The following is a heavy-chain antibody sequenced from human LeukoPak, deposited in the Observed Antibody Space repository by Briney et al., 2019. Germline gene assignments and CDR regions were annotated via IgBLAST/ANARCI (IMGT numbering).Heavy chain of an antibody. D-gene: IGHD6-25*01. CDR2: IYPGDSDT. CDR3: TRQDGSGLYYFDY. V-gene: IGHV5-51*01. J-gene: IGHJ4*02. Sequence: GESLKISRKGSGYSFTYYWIAWVRQMPGKSLEWMGIIYPGDSDTRYSPSFQGQVTISADKSISTAYLQWSSLKASDTAMYYCTRQDGSGLYYFDYWGQGTLVTVSS. CDR1: GYSFTYYW.